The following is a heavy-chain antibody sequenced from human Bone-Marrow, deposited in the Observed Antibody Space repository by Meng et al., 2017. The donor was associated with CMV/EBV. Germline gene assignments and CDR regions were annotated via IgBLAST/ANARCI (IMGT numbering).Heavy chain of an antibody. D-gene: IGHD3-3*01. CDR3: AKGSGYYRGGNVMDV. V-gene: IGHV3-11*04. CDR1: GFTLSDYY. J-gene: IGHJ6*02. Sequence: GESLKISCAASGFTLSDYYMTWIRQAPGKGLEWISYISSSGTNIYFADSVGGRFTISRDKSRNTLYLQMNSLRVEDTAVYYCAKGSGYYRGGNVMDVWGQGTTVTVAS. CDR2: ISSSGTNI.